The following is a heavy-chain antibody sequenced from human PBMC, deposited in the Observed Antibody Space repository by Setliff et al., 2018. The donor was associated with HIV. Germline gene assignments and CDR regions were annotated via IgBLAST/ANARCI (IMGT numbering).Heavy chain of an antibody. J-gene: IGHJ4*02. CDR2: VYFSGDA. CDR1: GAPIDRFF. D-gene: IGHD3-16*01. Sequence: ETLSLTCTVSGAPIDRFFWSWIRQPPGMGLEWIGNVYFSGDATYNPSLKTRVTISIQTSRSQFSLTLRSVTAADTATYYCARDLASSYFDFWGQGALVTVS. CDR3: ARDLASSYFDF. V-gene: IGHV4-59*01.